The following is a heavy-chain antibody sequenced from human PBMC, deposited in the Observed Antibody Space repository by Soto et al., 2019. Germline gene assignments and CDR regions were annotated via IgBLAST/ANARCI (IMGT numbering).Heavy chain of an antibody. CDR3: ARGKDYGSGSHSFDC. J-gene: IGHJ4*02. CDR2: INHSGST. Sequence: QVQLQQWGAGLLKPSETLSLTCAVYGGSFSGYYWNWIRQPPGKGLEWIGEINHSGSTNYNPSLKGRVTVXXAXSXXQFSLKLSSVTAADTAVYYCARGKDYGSGSHSFDCWGQGTLVTVSS. V-gene: IGHV4-34*01. CDR1: GGSFSGYY. D-gene: IGHD3-10*01.